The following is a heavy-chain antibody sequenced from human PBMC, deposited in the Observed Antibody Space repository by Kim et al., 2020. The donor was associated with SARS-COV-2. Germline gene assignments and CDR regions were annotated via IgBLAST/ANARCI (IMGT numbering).Heavy chain of an antibody. CDR1: GDTSRKSG. CDR3: VRGTWGAINHY. V-gene: IGHV1-18*01. J-gene: IGHJ4*02. Sequence: ASVKVSCKTSGDTSRKSGFSWVRQAPGQGLEWMGWINTKEGDTKYALKFQDRVTLTTDPSTRPAYLALRSLTSDDTAVSSCVRGTWGAINHYRRPGTLLT. CDR2: INTKEGDT. D-gene: IGHD3-16*01.